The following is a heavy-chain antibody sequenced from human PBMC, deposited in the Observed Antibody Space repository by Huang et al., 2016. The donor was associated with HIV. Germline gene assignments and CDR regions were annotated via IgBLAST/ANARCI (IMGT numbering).Heavy chain of an antibody. CDR1: GYTFTNFA. CDR2: INTENANT. J-gene: IGHJ4*02. D-gene: IGHD3-10*02. CDR3: ARNPHVVVAGPFYDY. V-gene: IGHV1-3*04. Sequence: QVQLVQSGAEVKKPGASVKVSCKASGYTFTNFAMHWVRQAPGQRLEWMAWINTENANTKKSQTVQVRLTVTRETSASTAYMERSSLRSEDTAVYYCARNPHVVVAGPFYDYWGQGTLVTVSS.